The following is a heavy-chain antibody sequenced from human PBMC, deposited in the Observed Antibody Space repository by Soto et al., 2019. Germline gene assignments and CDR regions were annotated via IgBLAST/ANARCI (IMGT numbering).Heavy chain of an antibody. V-gene: IGHV5-51*01. Sequence: PGESLKISCKGSGYSFNTYWIGWVRQMPGKGLEWMGIIYPVDSDTRYSPSFQGQVTISVDKSISTAYLQWSSLKASDTAMYYCARAIGYCSSSSCYTFDYWGQGTLVTVS. CDR2: IYPVDSDT. CDR3: ARAIGYCSSSSCYTFDY. D-gene: IGHD2-2*02. J-gene: IGHJ4*02. CDR1: GYSFNTYW.